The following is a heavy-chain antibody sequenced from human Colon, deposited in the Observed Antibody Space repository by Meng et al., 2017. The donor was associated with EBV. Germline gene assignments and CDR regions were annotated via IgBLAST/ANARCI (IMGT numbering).Heavy chain of an antibody. D-gene: IGHD1-26*01. Sequence: QLVASGGGRVKPGGSLRLSCAVSGFTFSSYNMNWVRQAPGKGLEWVSSISSASSYIYYADSVKGRFTISRDNAKNSVYLQMNSLRAEDTAVYYCARVLGASYTHPYDYWGQGTLVTVSS. CDR1: GFTFSSYN. CDR2: ISSASSYI. J-gene: IGHJ4*02. V-gene: IGHV3-21*02. CDR3: ARVLGASYTHPYDY.